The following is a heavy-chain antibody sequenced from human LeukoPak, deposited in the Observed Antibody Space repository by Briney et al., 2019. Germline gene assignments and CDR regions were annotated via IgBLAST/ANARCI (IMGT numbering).Heavy chain of an antibody. V-gene: IGHV3-23*01. J-gene: IGHJ5*02. CDR3: AQVPLGVHYYPHTWFDP. Sequence: GGSLRLSCEASGFIFSDHAMSWVRQAPGKWLECVSGISGIGGTSNYADSVKARFTISRDHSNNPLYLQLTSLRAEDTAVYFCAQVPLGVHYYPHTWFDPWGQGTLVTVSS. D-gene: IGHD3-10*01. CDR2: ISGIGGTS. CDR1: GFIFSDHA.